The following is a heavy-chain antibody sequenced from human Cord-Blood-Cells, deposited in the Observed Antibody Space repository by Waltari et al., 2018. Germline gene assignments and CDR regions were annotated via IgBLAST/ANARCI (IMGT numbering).Heavy chain of an antibody. CDR3: ARGGGRDMRDGYNDY. D-gene: IGHD5-12*01. CDR1: GLTVSSNY. V-gene: IGHV3-53*01. Sequence: EVQLVESGGGLIQPGGSLRLSCEASGLTVSSNYMSWVRQAQGKGLEGVSVIYSGGSTYYADSVKGRFTISRDNSKNTLYLQMNSLRAEDTAVYYCARGGGRDMRDGYNDYWGQGTLVTVSS. CDR2: IYSGGST. J-gene: IGHJ4*02.